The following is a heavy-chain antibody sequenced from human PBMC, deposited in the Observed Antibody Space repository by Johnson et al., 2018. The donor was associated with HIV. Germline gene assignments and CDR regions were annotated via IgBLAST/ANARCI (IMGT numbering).Heavy chain of an antibody. Sequence: VQLVESGGGLVQPGGSLRLSCAASGFTFSSYDMHWVRQATGKGLEWVSAIGTAGDTYYPGSVKGRFTISREDAKSSLYLQMNSLRAGDTAVYYCARSQPEEYSSSSDAFDIWGQGTMVTVSS. CDR1: GFTFSSYD. V-gene: IGHV3-13*01. CDR2: IGTAGDT. D-gene: IGHD6-6*01. J-gene: IGHJ3*02. CDR3: ARSQPEEYSSSSDAFDI.